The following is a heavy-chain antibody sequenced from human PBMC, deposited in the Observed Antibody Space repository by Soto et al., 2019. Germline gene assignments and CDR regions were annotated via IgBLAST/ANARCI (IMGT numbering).Heavy chain of an antibody. Sequence: QVQLVQSGAEVKKPGASVKVSCKASGYTFTSYYMHWLRQAPGQGLEWMGIINPSGGSTSYDQKFQGRVTMTRDTSTSTVYMELSSLRSEDTALYYCARVRNREYSSGWYGDYYYGMDVWGQGTTVTVSS. J-gene: IGHJ6*02. CDR2: INPSGGST. V-gene: IGHV1-46*01. CDR1: GYTFTSYY. D-gene: IGHD6-19*01. CDR3: ARVRNREYSSGWYGDYYYGMDV.